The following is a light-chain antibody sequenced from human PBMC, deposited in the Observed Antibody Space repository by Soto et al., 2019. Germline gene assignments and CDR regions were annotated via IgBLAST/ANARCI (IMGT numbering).Light chain of an antibody. Sequence: QSALPQPASVSGSPGQSITISCSGSSSDVGGYNSVSWYQQHPGKAPKLLIYEVTNRPSGLSNRFSGSKSGSAASLTISWLQAEDEADYYCNSYTSSGTYVFGTGTKVTVL. CDR2: EVT. J-gene: IGLJ1*01. CDR1: SSDVGGYNS. V-gene: IGLV2-14*01. CDR3: NSYTSSGTYV.